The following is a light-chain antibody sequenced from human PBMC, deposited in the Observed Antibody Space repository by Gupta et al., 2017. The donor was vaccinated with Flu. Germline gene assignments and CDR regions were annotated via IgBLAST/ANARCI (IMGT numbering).Light chain of an antibody. Sequence: EIVLTQSPATLSLSPGERATLSCRASQSVSSYLAWYQQKPGQAPRLLIYDASNRATGITGRFSCRGSGTDFTLTSSSREPEDVAVYYWQQRSMLLTFGGGTKVELK. V-gene: IGKV3-11*01. CDR3: QQRSMLLT. CDR2: DAS. CDR1: QSVSSY. J-gene: IGKJ4*01.